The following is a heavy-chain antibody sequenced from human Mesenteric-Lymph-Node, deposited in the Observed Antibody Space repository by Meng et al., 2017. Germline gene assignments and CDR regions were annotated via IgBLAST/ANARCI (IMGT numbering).Heavy chain of an antibody. CDR2: IYYSGST. CDR1: GGSISSTGYY. Sequence: QMQLQESGPGLVKPSEPLPLTCTVSGGSISSTGYYWGWIRQPPGKGLEWIGNIYYSGSTYYNPSLKSRVTISVDTSKNQFSLKLSSVTAADTAVYYCARSGSGSYYFDYWGQGTLVTVSS. V-gene: IGHV4-31*03. J-gene: IGHJ4*02. CDR3: ARSGSGSYYFDY. D-gene: IGHD1-26*01.